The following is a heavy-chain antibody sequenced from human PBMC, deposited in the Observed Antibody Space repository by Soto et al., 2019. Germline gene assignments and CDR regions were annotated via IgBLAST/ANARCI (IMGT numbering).Heavy chain of an antibody. J-gene: IGHJ3*02. CDR3: ARERRFIFVVVTSSDAFDI. CDR2: INPNSGGT. D-gene: IGHD2-21*02. V-gene: IGHV1-2*04. CDR1: GYTFTGYY. Sequence: ASVKVSCKASGYTFTGYYMHWVRQAPGQGLEWMGWINPNSGGTNYAQKFQGWVTMTRDTSISTAYMELSRLRCDDTAVYYCARERRFIFVVVTSSDAFDIWGQGTMVTVSS.